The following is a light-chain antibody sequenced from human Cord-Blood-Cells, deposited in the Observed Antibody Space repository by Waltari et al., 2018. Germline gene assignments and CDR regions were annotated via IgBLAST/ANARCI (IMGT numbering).Light chain of an antibody. CDR3: QQYNNWPFT. J-gene: IGKJ3*01. Sequence: ELVMTQSSATLSVSPGERAPLSCRASQSVSSNLAWYQQKPGQAPRLLIYGASTRATGIPSRFSGSGSGTEFTLTISSLQSEDFAVYYCQQYNNWPFTFGPGTKVDIK. CDR1: QSVSSN. CDR2: GAS. V-gene: IGKV3-15*01.